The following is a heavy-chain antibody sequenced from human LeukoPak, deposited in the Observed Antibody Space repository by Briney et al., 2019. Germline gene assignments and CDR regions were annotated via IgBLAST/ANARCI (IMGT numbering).Heavy chain of an antibody. D-gene: IGHD3-10*01. Sequence: GASVKVSCKASGYTFTGYYMHWVRQAPGQGLEWMGWINPNSGGTNYAQKFQGRDTMTRDTSISTAYMELSRLRSDDTAVYYCARESSSMVRGVFDYWGQGTLVTVSS. V-gene: IGHV1-2*02. CDR1: GYTFTGYY. CDR2: INPNSGGT. CDR3: ARESSSMVRGVFDY. J-gene: IGHJ4*02.